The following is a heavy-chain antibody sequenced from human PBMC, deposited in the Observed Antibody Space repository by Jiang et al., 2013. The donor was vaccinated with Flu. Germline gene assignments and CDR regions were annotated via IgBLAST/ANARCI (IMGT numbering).Heavy chain of an antibody. CDR2: IWYDGSNK. Sequence: RQAPGKGLEWVAVIWYDGSNKYYADSVKGRFTISRDNSKNTLYLQMNSLRAEDTAVYYCARDPSVDYDFWSGYPEYWGQGTLVTVSS. V-gene: IGHV3-33*01. D-gene: IGHD3-3*01. J-gene: IGHJ4*02. CDR3: ARDPSVDYDFWSGYPEY.